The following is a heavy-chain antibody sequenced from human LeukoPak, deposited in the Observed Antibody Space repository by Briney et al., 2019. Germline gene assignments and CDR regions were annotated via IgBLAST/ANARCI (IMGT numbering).Heavy chain of an antibody. D-gene: IGHD3-10*01. CDR2: IKSKPDSGTT. V-gene: IGHV3-15*07. CDR1: GFTFSNAW. CDR3: ATGGVNFDY. Sequence: GGSLRLSCAGYGFTFSNAWMNWFRQAPGKGLEWVGRIKSKPDSGTTDYPAPVKGRFTISRDDSKNTVYLQMDSLKTEDTAVYYCATGGVNFDYWGQGTLVTVSS. J-gene: IGHJ4*02.